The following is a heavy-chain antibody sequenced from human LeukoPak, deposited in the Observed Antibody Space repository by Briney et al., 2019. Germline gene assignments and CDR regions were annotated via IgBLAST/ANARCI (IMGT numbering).Heavy chain of an antibody. D-gene: IGHD4-23*01. Sequence: SETLSLTCTVSGGSISSYYWSWIRQPPGKGLEWIGYIYYSGSTNYNPSLKSRVTISVDTSKNQFSLKLSSVTAADTAVYYCARTLGGGGNPEDAFDIWGQGTMVTVSS. CDR2: IYYSGST. CDR1: GGSISSYY. CDR3: ARTLGGGGNPEDAFDI. J-gene: IGHJ3*02. V-gene: IGHV4-59*01.